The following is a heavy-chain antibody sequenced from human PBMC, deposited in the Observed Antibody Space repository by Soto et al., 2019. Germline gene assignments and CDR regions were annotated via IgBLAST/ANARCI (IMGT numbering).Heavy chain of an antibody. CDR3: AREAWSGWHHKNFDY. J-gene: IGHJ4*02. Sequence: EVQLVESGGGLVQPGGSLRLSCAASGFTVSSNYMSWVRQAPGKGLEWVSVIYSGGSTYYADSVKGRFTISRDNSKNTWYLQMNSLRAEDTAVYYCAREAWSGWHHKNFDYWGQGTLVTVSS. D-gene: IGHD6-19*01. CDR1: GFTVSSNY. V-gene: IGHV3-66*01. CDR2: IYSGGST.